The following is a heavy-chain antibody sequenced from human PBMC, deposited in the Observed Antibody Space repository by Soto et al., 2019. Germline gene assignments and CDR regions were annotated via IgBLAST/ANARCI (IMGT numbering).Heavy chain of an antibody. V-gene: IGHV3-30*18. CDR3: AKDRGMATITSYYYGMDV. J-gene: IGHJ6*02. D-gene: IGHD5-12*01. CDR1: GFTFSSYG. CDR2: ISYDGSNK. Sequence: GSLRLSCAASGFTFSSYGMHWVRQAPGKGLEWVAVISYDGSNKYYADSVKGRFTISRDNSKNTLYLQMNSLRAEDTAVYYCAKDRGMATITSYYYGMDVWGQGTTVTVSS.